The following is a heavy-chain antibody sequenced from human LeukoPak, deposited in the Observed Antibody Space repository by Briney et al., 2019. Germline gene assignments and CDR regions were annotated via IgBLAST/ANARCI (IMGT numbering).Heavy chain of an antibody. Sequence: ASVKVSCKASGYTFTSYGISWVRQAPGQGLEWMGWISAYNGNTNYAQKLQGRVTMTTGTSTSTAYMELRSLRSDDTAVYYCARDTRGGQDSGWRWAAPYYYGMDVWGQGTTVTVSS. CDR2: ISAYNGNT. CDR1: GYTFTSYG. D-gene: IGHD6-19*01. CDR3: ARDTRGGQDSGWRWAAPYYYGMDV. V-gene: IGHV1-18*01. J-gene: IGHJ6*02.